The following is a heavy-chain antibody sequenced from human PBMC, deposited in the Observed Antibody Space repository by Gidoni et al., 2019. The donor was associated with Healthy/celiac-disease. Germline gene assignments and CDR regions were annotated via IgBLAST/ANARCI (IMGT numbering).Heavy chain of an antibody. CDR3: ARVQTGATADY. J-gene: IGHJ4*02. D-gene: IGHD2-21*02. Sequence: QVQLLQSGAEVKKPGASVKVSCKASGYTFTSYYMHLVRQAPGQGLQGMGIINPSGGSTSYAQKFQGRVTMTSDTSTSTVYMELSSLRSEDTAVYYCARVQTGATADYWGQGTLVTVSS. V-gene: IGHV1-46*01. CDR2: INPSGGST. CDR1: GYTFTSYY.